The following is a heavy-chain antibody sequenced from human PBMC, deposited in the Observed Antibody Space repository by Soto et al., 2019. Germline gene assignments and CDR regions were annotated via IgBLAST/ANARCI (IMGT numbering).Heavy chain of an antibody. D-gene: IGHD3-3*01. Sequence: QVQLQESGPGLVKPSGTLSLTCAVSGGSISSSNWWSWVRQPPGKGLEWIGEIYHSGSTNYNPSLKSRVTISVDKSKNQFSLKLSSVTAADTAVYYCARTLTYYDFWSGYYPPSHYYYYGMDVWGQGTTVTVSS. V-gene: IGHV4-4*02. J-gene: IGHJ6*02. CDR1: GGSISSSNW. CDR2: IYHSGST. CDR3: ARTLTYYDFWSGYYPPSHYYYYGMDV.